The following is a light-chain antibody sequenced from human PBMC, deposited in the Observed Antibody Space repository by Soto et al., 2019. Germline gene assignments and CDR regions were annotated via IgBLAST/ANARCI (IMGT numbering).Light chain of an antibody. V-gene: IGLV2-14*01. J-gene: IGLJ2*01. CDR1: NSDIGDYNY. CDR2: DVS. CDR3: SSYTSSSTVV. Sequence: QSVLTQPASVSGSPGQSITISCTGTNSDIGDYNYVSWYQQHPGKAPKLMIYDVSNRPSGVSDRLSGSKSGNTASLTISGLQAEDEADYYCSSYTSSSTVVFGGGTKLTVL.